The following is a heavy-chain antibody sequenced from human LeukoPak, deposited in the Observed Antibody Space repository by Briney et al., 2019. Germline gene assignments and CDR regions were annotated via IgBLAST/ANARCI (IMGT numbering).Heavy chain of an antibody. CDR1: GFTFSSYA. D-gene: IGHD2-15*01. J-gene: IGHJ4*02. CDR2: ISGSGGST. CDR3: ARQYCSDDNCCFFD. V-gene: IGHV3-23*01. Sequence: PGGSLRLSCAASGFTFSSYAMSWVRQAPGKGLEWVSAISGSGGSTYYADSVKGRFTISRDNSKNTLYLQMSSLRAEDTAVYYCARQYCSDDNCCFFDWGQGTLVTVSS.